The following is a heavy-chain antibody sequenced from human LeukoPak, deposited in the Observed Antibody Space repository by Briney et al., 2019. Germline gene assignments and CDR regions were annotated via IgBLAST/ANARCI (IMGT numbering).Heavy chain of an antibody. V-gene: IGHV5-51*01. D-gene: IGHD1-26*01. CDR1: GYSFTTYW. CDR2: ISPDDSEI. J-gene: IGHJ4*02. CDR3: ARHEGSGSYYSY. Sequence: KLGESLKISCKGSGYSFTTYWIAWVRQMPGRGLEGMGIISPDDSEIRYSPSFRGQVTISADKSTSTAYLQWSRLKASDTAIYYCARHEGSGSYYSYWGQGTLVTVSS.